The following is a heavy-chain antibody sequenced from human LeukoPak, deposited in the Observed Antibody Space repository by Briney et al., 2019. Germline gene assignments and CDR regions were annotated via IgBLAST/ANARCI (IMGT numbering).Heavy chain of an antibody. D-gene: IGHD1-26*01. CDR1: GGSISSSSYY. CDR2: IYYSGST. J-gene: IGHJ6*03. CDR3: ASGSYAYYYMDV. V-gene: IGHV4-61*05. Sequence: SETLSLTCTVSGGSISSSSYYWGWIRQPPGKGLEWIGYIYYSGSTNYNPSLKSRVTISVDTSKNQFSLKLSSVTAADTAVYYCASGSYAYYYMDVWGKGTTVTVSS.